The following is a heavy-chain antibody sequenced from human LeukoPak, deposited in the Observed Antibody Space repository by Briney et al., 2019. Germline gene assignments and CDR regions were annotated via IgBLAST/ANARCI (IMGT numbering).Heavy chain of an antibody. Sequence: GGSLRLSCAASGFTFSSYSMNWVRQAPGKGLEWVSSISSSSSYIYYADSVKGRFTISRDNAKSSLYLQMNSLRAEDTAVYYCARIAVAGPGGYWGQGTLVTVSS. D-gene: IGHD6-19*01. CDR3: ARIAVAGPGGY. J-gene: IGHJ4*02. CDR1: GFTFSSYS. CDR2: ISSSSSYI. V-gene: IGHV3-21*01.